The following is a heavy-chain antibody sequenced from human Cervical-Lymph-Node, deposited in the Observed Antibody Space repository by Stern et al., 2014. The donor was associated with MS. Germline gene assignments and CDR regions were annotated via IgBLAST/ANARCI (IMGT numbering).Heavy chain of an antibody. D-gene: IGHD3-22*01. CDR3: AAEPMYYSDSVGAFDI. V-gene: IGHV1-58*01. J-gene: IGHJ3*02. CDR2: IVVGRCNT. Sequence: QLVESGPEVKKPGTSVKVSCKASGFTFTSSAVQWVRQARGQRLEGIGWIVVGRCNTNYAQKFQERVTITRDMSTSTAYMELSSLRSEDTAVYYCAAEPMYYSDSVGAFDIWGQGTMVTVSS. CDR1: GFTFTSSA.